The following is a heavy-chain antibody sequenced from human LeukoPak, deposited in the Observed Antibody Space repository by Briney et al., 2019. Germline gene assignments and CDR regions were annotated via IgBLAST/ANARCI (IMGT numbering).Heavy chain of an antibody. V-gene: IGHV4-61*02. Sequence: SETLSLTCTVSGGSISSGTYYWSWIRQPAGKGLEWIGRIYTSGSTNYNPSLKSRITISVDTSKNQFSLKLSSVTAADTAVYYCAAAAYCGGDCYSGWFAFDIWGQGTMVTVSS. CDR1: GGSISSGTYY. J-gene: IGHJ3*02. CDR3: AAAAYCGGDCYSGWFAFDI. D-gene: IGHD2-21*02. CDR2: IYTSGST.